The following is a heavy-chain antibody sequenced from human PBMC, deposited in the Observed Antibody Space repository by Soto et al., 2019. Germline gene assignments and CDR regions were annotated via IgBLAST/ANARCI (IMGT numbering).Heavy chain of an antibody. D-gene: IGHD6-13*01. CDR3: ATNTQYSSSWYQTFDY. CDR2: IIPIFGTA. Sequence: VASVKVSCKASGGTFSSYAISWVRQAPGQGLEWMGGIIPIFGTANYAQKFQGRVTITADKSTSTAYMELSSLRSEDTAVYYCATNTQYSSSWYQTFDYWGQGTLVTVSS. J-gene: IGHJ4*02. V-gene: IGHV1-69*06. CDR1: GGTFSSYA.